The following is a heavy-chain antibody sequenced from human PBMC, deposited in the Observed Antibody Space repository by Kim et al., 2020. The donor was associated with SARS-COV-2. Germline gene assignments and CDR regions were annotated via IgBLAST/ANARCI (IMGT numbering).Heavy chain of an antibody. J-gene: IGHJ4*02. V-gene: IGHV3-33*01. Sequence: GGSLRLSCAASGFTFTNYGIHWVRQTPGKGLEWVALIWSAGNNEDYADSVKGRFAISRDNSKNTVSLQMNSLRGDDTAVYFCARDRGAGQWGLLDFWGQGTLVTVSS. CDR3: ARDRGAGQWGLLDF. CDR2: IWSAGNNE. D-gene: IGHD1-26*01. CDR1: GFTFTNYG.